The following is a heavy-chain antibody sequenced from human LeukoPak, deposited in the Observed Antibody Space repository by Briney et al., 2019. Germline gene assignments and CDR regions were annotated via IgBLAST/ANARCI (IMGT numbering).Heavy chain of an antibody. D-gene: IGHD6-19*01. Sequence: ASVKVSCKTSGYIFSSYDINWVRQATGQGLEWMGWMNPNSGSTGYAQKLQGRVTMTRNTSISTAYMELSSLRFEDTAAYYCARARSGWAYNWFDPWGQGTLVTVSS. CDR1: GYIFSSYD. V-gene: IGHV1-8*01. CDR2: MNPNSGST. J-gene: IGHJ5*02. CDR3: ARARSGWAYNWFDP.